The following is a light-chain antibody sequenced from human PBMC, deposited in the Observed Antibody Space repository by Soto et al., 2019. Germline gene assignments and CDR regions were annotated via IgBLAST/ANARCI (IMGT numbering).Light chain of an antibody. CDR1: QSVSSY. J-gene: IGKJ3*01. CDR2: DAS. V-gene: IGKV3-11*01. Sequence: EAVLTQSPAILSLSPGERATLSCRASQSVSSYLAWYQQKPGQTPRLLIYDASNRATGIPARFSGSGSGTDFTLTISSLEPEDFAVYFCQQRGNWPPTFGPGTKVDI. CDR3: QQRGNWPPT.